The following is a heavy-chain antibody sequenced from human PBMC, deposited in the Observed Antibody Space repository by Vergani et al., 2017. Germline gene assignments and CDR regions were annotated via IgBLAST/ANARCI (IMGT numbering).Heavy chain of an antibody. CDR2: INHSGST. CDR1: GGSFSGYY. D-gene: IGHD3-22*01. Sequence: QVQLQQWGAGLLKPSETLSLTCAVYGGSFSGYYWSWIRQPPGKGLEWIGEINHSGSTNYNPSLKSRVTISVDTSKNQFSLKLSSVTAADTAVYYCARGRIAAKYDSSGYCYEGNYFDYWGQGTLVTVSS. V-gene: IGHV4-34*01. J-gene: IGHJ4*02. CDR3: ARGRIAAKYDSSGYCYEGNYFDY.